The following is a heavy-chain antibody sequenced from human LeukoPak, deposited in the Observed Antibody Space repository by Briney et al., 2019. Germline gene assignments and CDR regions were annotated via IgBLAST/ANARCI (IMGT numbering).Heavy chain of an antibody. V-gene: IGHV5-51*01. CDR1: GYSFTNYW. D-gene: IGHD2-15*01. J-gene: IGHJ4*02. Sequence: GESLKISCKGSGYSFTNYWIDWVRQVPGKGLEWMGIIYPGDSDTRYSPSFQGQVTISADKSISTAYLQWSSLKASDTAMYYCARHGVVVAATRLADYWGQGTLVTVSS. CDR2: IYPGDSDT. CDR3: ARHGVVVAATRLADY.